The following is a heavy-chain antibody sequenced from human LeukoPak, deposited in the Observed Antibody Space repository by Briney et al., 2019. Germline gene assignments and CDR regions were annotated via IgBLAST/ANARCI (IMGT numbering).Heavy chain of an antibody. J-gene: IGHJ5*02. CDR1: GFTFSTYA. Sequence: GGSLRLSCSASGFTFSTYAMHWVRQAPGKGLEYLSGITNNGDSTYYADSVKGRFTISRDNSKNSLYLQMNSLRTEDTAVYYCARLRPWFDPWGQGTLVTVSS. V-gene: IGHV3-64*04. CDR2: ITNNGDST. CDR3: ARLRPWFDP.